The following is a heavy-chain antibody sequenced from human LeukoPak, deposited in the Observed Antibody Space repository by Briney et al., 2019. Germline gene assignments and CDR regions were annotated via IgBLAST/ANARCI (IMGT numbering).Heavy chain of an antibody. V-gene: IGHV1-2*02. J-gene: IGHJ6*02. CDR3: ARGRTKYYDFWSGYYPVYYYYGMDA. D-gene: IGHD3-3*01. CDR2: INPNSGGT. CDR1: GYTFTGYY. Sequence: ASVKVSCKASGYTFTGYYMHWVRQAPGQGLEWMGWINPNSGGTNYAQKFQGRVTMTRNTSISTAYMELSSLRSEDTAVYYCARGRTKYYDFWSGYYPVYYYYGMDAWGQGTTVTVSS.